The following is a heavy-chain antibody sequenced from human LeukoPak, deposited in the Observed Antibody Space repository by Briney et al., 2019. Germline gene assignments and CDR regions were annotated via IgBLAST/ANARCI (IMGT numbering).Heavy chain of an antibody. J-gene: IGHJ4*02. CDR1: GYTFTGYY. CDR2: INPSGGST. D-gene: IGHD2-8*01. V-gene: IGHV1-46*01. CDR3: ARLLRYCTNGVCYKIFDY. Sequence: GASVKVSCKASGYTFTGYYMHWVRQAPGQGLEWMGIINPSGGSTSYAQKFQGRVTMTRDMSTSTVYMELSSLRSEDTAVYYCARLLRYCTNGVCYKIFDYWGQGTLVTVSS.